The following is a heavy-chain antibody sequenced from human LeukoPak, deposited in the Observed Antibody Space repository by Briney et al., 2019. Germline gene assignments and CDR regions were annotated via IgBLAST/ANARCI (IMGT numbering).Heavy chain of an antibody. D-gene: IGHD5-12*01. Sequence: PGGSLRLSCAASGFTFSSYAMTWVRQAPGKGLEWVSGISASGGSTYYADSVKGRFTISRDNSKNTLYLQMNSMRAEDTAAYFCAKCARYSGYDSDFDYWGQGTLVTVSS. CDR2: ISASGGST. J-gene: IGHJ4*02. CDR3: AKCARYSGYDSDFDY. V-gene: IGHV3-23*01. CDR1: GFTFSSYA.